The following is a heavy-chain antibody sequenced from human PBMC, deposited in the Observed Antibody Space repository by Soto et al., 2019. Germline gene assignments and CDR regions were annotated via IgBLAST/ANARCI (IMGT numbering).Heavy chain of an antibody. V-gene: IGHV3-30*18. CDR2: ISYDGSNK. CDR3: AKDRVGAVGRGYFDY. D-gene: IGHD1-26*01. CDR1: GFTFSSYG. J-gene: IGHJ4*02. Sequence: QVQLVESGGGVVQPGKSLRLSCAGSGFTFSSYGMDWVRQAPGKGLEWVAVISYDGSNKYYADSVKGRFTISRDNSKNTLYLQMSSLRADGTAVYYCAKDRVGAVGRGYFDYWGQGTLVTVSS.